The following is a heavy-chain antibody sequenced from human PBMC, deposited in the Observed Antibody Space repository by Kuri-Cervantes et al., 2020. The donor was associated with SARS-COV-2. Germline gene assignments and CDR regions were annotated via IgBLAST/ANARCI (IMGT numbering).Heavy chain of an antibody. CDR3: ARDLWGSPGYMDV. CDR2: IYHSGST. Sequence: SEILSLTCAVSGYSISSGYYWGWIRQPPGKGLEWIGSIYHSGSTYYNPSLKSRVTISVDTSKNQFSLKLSSVTAADTAVYYCARDLWGSPGYMDVWGKGTTVTVSS. CDR1: GYSISSGYY. V-gene: IGHV4-38-2*02. D-gene: IGHD3-16*01. J-gene: IGHJ6*03.